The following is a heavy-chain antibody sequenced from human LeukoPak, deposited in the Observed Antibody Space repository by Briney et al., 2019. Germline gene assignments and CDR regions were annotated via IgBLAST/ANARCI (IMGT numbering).Heavy chain of an antibody. CDR2: IYYSGST. D-gene: IGHD3-10*01. CDR1: GGSISSYY. CDR3: ARGDYGSGTYLWGS. J-gene: IGHJ5*02. Sequence: SETLSLTCTVSGGSISSYYWSWIRQPPGKGLEWIGYIYYSGSTNYKPSLKSRVTISVDTSKNQFSLKLNSVTAADTAVYYCARGDYGSGTYLWGSWGQGILVTVSP. V-gene: IGHV4-59*01.